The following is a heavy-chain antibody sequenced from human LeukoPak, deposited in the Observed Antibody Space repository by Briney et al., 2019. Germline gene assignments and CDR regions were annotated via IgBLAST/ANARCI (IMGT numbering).Heavy chain of an antibody. CDR2: IYYSGST. CDR1: GGSISSSSYY. J-gene: IGHJ5*02. Sequence: SETLSLTCTVSGGSISSSSYYWGWIRQPPGKGLEWIGSIYYSGSTYYNPSLKSRVTISVDTSKNQFSLKLTSVTAADTAVYYCACRLGRGRFDPWGQGTLVTVSS. V-gene: IGHV4-39*01. CDR3: ACRLGRGRFDP.